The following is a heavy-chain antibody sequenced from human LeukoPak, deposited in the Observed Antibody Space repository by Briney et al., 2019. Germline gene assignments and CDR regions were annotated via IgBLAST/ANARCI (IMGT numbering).Heavy chain of an antibody. CDR1: GGSISSYY. CDR2: IYYSGST. CDR3: ARVPYGDYPNRFDP. V-gene: IGHV4-59*01. J-gene: IGHJ5*02. Sequence: SETLSLTCTVSGGSISSYYWSWIRQPPGKGLEWIGYIYYSGSTNYNPSLKSRVTISVDTSKNQFSLKLSSVTAADTAVYYCARVPYGDYPNRFDPWGQGTLVTVSS. D-gene: IGHD4-17*01.